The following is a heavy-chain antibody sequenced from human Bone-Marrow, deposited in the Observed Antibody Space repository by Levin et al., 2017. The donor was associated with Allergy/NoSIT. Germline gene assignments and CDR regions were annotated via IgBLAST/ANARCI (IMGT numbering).Heavy chain of an antibody. CDR3: AIHPRDSWDIIFDS. CDR2: IRSDSSTT. D-gene: IGHD2-21*02. J-gene: IGHJ4*02. CDR1: GSTFSSSA. Sequence: GGSLRLSCVASGSTFSSSAMSWVRQAPGKGLEWVSSIRSDSSTTYYADSVKGRFTTSRDNSKNTLWLQMNSLSPEDTATYYCAIHPRDSWDIIFDSWGQGALVAVSS. V-gene: IGHV3-23*01.